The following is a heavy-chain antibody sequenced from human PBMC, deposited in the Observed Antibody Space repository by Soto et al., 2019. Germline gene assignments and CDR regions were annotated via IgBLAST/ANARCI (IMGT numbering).Heavy chain of an antibody. CDR3: ARAPMLYGSGRRNDY. Sequence: QVQLVQSGAEVKKPGSSVKVSCKASGGTFSSYTISWVRQAPGQGLEWMGRIIPILGIANYAQKFQGRVTITADKSTSTAFMELSSLRSEDTAVYYCARAPMLYGSGRRNDYWGQGTLVTVSS. D-gene: IGHD3-10*01. V-gene: IGHV1-69*02. CDR2: IIPILGIA. CDR1: GGTFSSYT. J-gene: IGHJ4*02.